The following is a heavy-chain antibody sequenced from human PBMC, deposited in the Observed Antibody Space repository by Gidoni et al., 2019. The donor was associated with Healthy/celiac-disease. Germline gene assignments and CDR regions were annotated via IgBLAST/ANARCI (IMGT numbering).Heavy chain of an antibody. CDR3: AHPGDYGGNSQDSYFDY. J-gene: IGHJ4*02. CDR2: IYWDDDK. D-gene: IGHD4-17*01. V-gene: IGHV2-5*02. CDR1: GFSLSTSGVG. Sequence: QITLKESGPTLVKPTQTLTLTCTFSGFSLSTSGVGVGWIRQPPGKALEWLALIYWDDDKRYSPSLKSRLTITKDTSKNQVVLTMTNMDPVDTATYYCAHPGDYGGNSQDSYFDYWGQGTLVTVSS.